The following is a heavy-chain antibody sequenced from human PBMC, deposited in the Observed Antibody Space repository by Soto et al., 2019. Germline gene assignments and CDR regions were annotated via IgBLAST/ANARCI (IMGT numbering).Heavy chain of an antibody. CDR3: ARGIAVAGNWFDP. CDR1: GGSISSGDYY. D-gene: IGHD6-19*01. V-gene: IGHV4-30-4*01. CDR2: IYYSGST. J-gene: IGHJ5*02. Sequence: PSETLSLTCTVSGGSISSGDYYWSWIRQPPGKGLEWIGYIYYSGSTYYNPSLKSRVTISVDTSKNQFSLKLSSVTAADTAVYYCARGIAVAGNWFDPWGQGTLVTVS.